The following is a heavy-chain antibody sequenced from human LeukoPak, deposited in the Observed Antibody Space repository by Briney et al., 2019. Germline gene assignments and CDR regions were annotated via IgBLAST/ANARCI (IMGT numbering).Heavy chain of an antibody. D-gene: IGHD2-2*01. CDR2: ISGSGGST. J-gene: IGHJ4*02. V-gene: IGHV3-23*01. CDR1: GFTFSSYA. CDR3: ARLNPDFIKSRPFDY. Sequence: PGGSLRLSCAASGFTFSSYAMSWVRQAPGKGLEWVSAISGSGGSTYYADSVKGRFTISRDNAKNSLYLQMNSLRAEDTAVYYCARLNPDFIKSRPFDYWGQGTLVTVSS.